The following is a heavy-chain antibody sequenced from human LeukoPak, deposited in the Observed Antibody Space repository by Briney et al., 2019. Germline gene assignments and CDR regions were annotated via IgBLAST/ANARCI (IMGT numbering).Heavy chain of an antibody. V-gene: IGHV3-48*04. Sequence: GGSLRLSCAASGFTFSSYSMNWVRQAPGKGLEWVSYISSASSSIYYADSVKGRFTISRDNAKNSLYLQMNSLRAEDTAVYYRARDRRLAAAGTEGFDYWGQGTLVTVSS. J-gene: IGHJ4*02. D-gene: IGHD6-13*01. CDR1: GFTFSSYS. CDR3: ARDRRLAAAGTEGFDY. CDR2: ISSASSSI.